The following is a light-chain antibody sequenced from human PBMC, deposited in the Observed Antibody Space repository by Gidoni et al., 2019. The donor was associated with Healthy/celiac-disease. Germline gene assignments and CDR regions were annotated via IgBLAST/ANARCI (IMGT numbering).Light chain of an antibody. J-gene: IGKJ2*01. Sequence: AIQRTQSPSSLSASVGDRVTITCRASQGIRNDLGWYQQKPGKAPKLLIYAASSLQSGVPSRFSGSGSCTDFTLTISSLQPEDFATYYCLQEYKYLYTFGQGTKLEIK. V-gene: IGKV1-6*01. CDR1: QGIRND. CDR2: AAS. CDR3: LQEYKYLYT.